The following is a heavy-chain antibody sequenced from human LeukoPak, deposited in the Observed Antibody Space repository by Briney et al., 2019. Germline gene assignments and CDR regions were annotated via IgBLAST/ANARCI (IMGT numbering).Heavy chain of an antibody. D-gene: IGHD2-2*03. CDR3: ARSAGYFHNCFDP. Sequence: AETLSPTCAVYGGSFSGYYWRGLRQPAGKGVEWVGEINDSGSTNYNPSFKRRVTISLDKSKNQFSLKLRSVPAADPAVYYCARSAGYFHNCFDPWGQGTLVTVSS. CDR2: INDSGST. J-gene: IGHJ5*02. V-gene: IGHV4-34*01. CDR1: GGSFSGYY.